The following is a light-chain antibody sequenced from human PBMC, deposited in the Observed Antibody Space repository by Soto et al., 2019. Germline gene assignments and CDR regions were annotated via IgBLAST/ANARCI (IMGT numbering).Light chain of an antibody. J-gene: IGLJ7*01. CDR1: SSDVGSYNL. CDR3: CSYAGSSTLAV. Sequence: QSVLTQPASVSGSPGQSITISCTGTSSDVGSYNLVSWYQQHPTKAPKLMIYEVSKRPSGVSNRFSGSKSDNTASLTISGLRAEDEADYYCCSYAGSSTLAVFGGGTQLTVL. V-gene: IGLV2-23*02. CDR2: EVS.